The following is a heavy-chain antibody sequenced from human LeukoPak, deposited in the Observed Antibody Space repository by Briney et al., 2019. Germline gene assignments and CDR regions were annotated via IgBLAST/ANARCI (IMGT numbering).Heavy chain of an antibody. D-gene: IGHD3/OR15-3a*01. J-gene: IGHJ1*01. CDR3: AKLSGWTFQH. CDR2: ISGSGGST. CDR1: GFTFSSYG. Sequence: GGSLRLSCAASGFTFSSYGMSWVRQARGKGLEWVSAISGSGGSTYYADSVKGRFTISRDNSKNTLYLQMNSLRAEDTAVYYCAKLSGWTFQHWGQGTLVTVSS. V-gene: IGHV3-23*01.